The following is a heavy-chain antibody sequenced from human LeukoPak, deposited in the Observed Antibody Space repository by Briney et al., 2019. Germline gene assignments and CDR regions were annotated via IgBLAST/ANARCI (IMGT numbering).Heavy chain of an antibody. D-gene: IGHD6-13*01. CDR2: ISAYNGNT. V-gene: IGHV1-18*01. Sequence: GASVTVSCKASGYTFTSYGISWVRQAPGQGLEWMGWISAYNGNTNYAQKLQGRVTMTTDTSTSTAYMELRSLRSDDTAVYYCARIRSASEQQLVGMDVWGKGTTVTVSS. J-gene: IGHJ6*04. CDR1: GYTFTSYG. CDR3: ARIRSASEQQLVGMDV.